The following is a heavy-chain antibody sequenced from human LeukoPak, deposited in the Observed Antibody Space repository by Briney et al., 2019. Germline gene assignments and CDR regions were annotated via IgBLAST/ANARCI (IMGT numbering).Heavy chain of an antibody. V-gene: IGHV3-7*01. CDR3: AKNSRFCTGYDCRGDDFDS. CDR1: GFTFRDYW. CDR2: IKEDGSQK. J-gene: IGHJ3*02. D-gene: IGHD2-8*02. Sequence: PGGSLRLSCAASGFTFRDYWMSWVRQSPGKGLEWVANIKEDGSQKYDVDSVRGRFTISRDNAKNSLFLQMDSLRAEDTAVYYCAKNSRFCTGYDCRGDDFDSWGQGTMVTVTS.